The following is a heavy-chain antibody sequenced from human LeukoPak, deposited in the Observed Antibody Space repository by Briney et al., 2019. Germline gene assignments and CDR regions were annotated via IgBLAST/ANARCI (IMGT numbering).Heavy chain of an antibody. CDR1: GFTFSSYD. J-gene: IGHJ6*02. D-gene: IGHD6-13*01. Sequence: GGSLRLSCEVSGFTFSSYDMHWVRQTTGKGLEWVSGIGTTGDTHYPDSVKGRFTVSRENAKNSLYLQMNSLRAGDTAVYYCARGRYSSSWYNYYYYGMDVWGQGTTVTVSS. V-gene: IGHV3-13*01. CDR3: ARGRYSSSWYNYYYYGMDV. CDR2: IGTTGDT.